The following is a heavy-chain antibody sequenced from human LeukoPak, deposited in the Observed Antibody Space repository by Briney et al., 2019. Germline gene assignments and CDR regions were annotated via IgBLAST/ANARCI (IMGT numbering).Heavy chain of an antibody. CDR3: ARDLGRAFDY. Sequence: ASVKVSCKASGGTFTSYAISWVRQAPGQGLEWMGGIIPIFGTANYAQKFQGRVTITADESTSTAYMELSSLRSEDTAVYYCARDLGRAFDYWGQGTLVTVSS. CDR2: IIPIFGTA. J-gene: IGHJ4*02. CDR1: GGTFTSYA. V-gene: IGHV1-69*13.